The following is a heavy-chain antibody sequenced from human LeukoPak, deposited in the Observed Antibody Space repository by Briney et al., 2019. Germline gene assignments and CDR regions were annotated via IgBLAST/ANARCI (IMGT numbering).Heavy chain of an antibody. CDR3: ACPLWSGYSDAFDI. CDR1: GGSFTSYA. D-gene: IGHD3-3*01. Sequence: SVKVSCKASGGSFTSYAISWVRQAPGQGLEWMGGIIPIFGTANYAQKFQGRVTITADKSTSTAYMELSSLRSEDTAVYSCACPLWSGYSDAFDIWGQGTMVTVSS. V-gene: IGHV1-69*06. J-gene: IGHJ3*02. CDR2: IIPIFGTA.